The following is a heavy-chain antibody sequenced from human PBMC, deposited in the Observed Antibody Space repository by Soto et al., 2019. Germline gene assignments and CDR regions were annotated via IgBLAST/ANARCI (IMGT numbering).Heavy chain of an antibody. Sequence: PGGSLRLSCAASGFTFSDYYMSWIRQAPGKGLEWVSYISSSSSYTNYADSVKGRFTISRDNAKNSLYLQMNSLRAEDTAVYYYARGRGGYDDLLFDPWGQGTLVTVSS. CDR3: ARGRGGYDDLLFDP. D-gene: IGHD5-12*01. V-gene: IGHV3-11*05. J-gene: IGHJ5*02. CDR2: ISSSSSYT. CDR1: GFTFSDYY.